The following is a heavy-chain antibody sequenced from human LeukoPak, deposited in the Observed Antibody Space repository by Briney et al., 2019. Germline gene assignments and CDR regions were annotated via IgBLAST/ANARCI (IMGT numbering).Heavy chain of an antibody. V-gene: IGHV1-69*01. CDR2: IIPIFGTA. J-gene: IGHJ6*02. Sequence: SVKVSCKASGGTFSSYAISWVRQAPGQGLEWMGGIIPIFGTANYAQKFQGGVTITADESTSTAYMELSSLRSEDTAVYYCARDGNYYYYGMDVWGQGTTVTVSS. CDR1: GGTFSSYA. CDR3: ARDGNYYYYGMDV. D-gene: IGHD1-26*01.